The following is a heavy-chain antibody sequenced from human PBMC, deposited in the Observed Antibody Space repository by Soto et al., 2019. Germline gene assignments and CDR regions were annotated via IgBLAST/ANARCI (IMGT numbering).Heavy chain of an antibody. CDR3: ARGIGRSSSWQTYNYFDY. Sequence: GASVKVSCKASGYTFTGYYMHWVRQAPGQGLEWMGWINPNSGGTNYAQKFQGWVTMTRDTSISTAYMELSRLRSDDTAVFYCARGIGRSSSWQTYNYFDYWGQGTLVTVSS. CDR2: INPNSGGT. V-gene: IGHV1-2*04. D-gene: IGHD6-13*01. CDR1: GYTFTGYY. J-gene: IGHJ4*02.